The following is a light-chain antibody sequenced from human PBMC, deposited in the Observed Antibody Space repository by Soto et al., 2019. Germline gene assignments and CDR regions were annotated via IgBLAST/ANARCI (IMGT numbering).Light chain of an antibody. CDR2: DVS. V-gene: IGLV2-11*01. CDR1: SSDVGGYNY. CDR3: CSYAGSSYV. J-gene: IGLJ1*01. Sequence: QSVLTQPASMSGSPGQSITISCTGTSSDVGGYNYVSWYQQHPGKAPKLMIYDVSKRPSGVPDRFSGSKSGNTASLTISGLQAEDEADYYCCSYAGSSYVFGTGTKLTVL.